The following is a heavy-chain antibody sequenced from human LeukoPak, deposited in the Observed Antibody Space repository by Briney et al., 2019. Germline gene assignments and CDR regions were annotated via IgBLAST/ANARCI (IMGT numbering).Heavy chain of an antibody. J-gene: IGHJ5*02. CDR2: IYYSGST. Sequence: PSETLSLTCPVSGGSISSSSYYWGWIRQPPGKGLEWIGSIYYSGSTYYTPSLKSRVTISVDTSKNQFSLKLSSVTAADTAVYYCARHERVGSGGPFFWFDPWGQGTLVTVSS. D-gene: IGHD2-15*01. CDR1: GGSISSSSYY. V-gene: IGHV4-39*01. CDR3: ARHERVGSGGPFFWFDP.